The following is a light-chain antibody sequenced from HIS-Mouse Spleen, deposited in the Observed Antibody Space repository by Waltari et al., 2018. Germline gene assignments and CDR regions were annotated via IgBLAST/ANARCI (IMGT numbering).Light chain of an antibody. Sequence: QSALTQPASVSGSPGQSITISCTGTSSDVGGYNYVSWYQQHPGKAPKLMIYEVSNRPAGVSSRLSGSKSGNTASLTISGLQAEDEADYYCSSYTSSSTLYVFGTGTKVTVL. CDR1: SSDVGGYNY. CDR2: EVS. CDR3: SSYTSSSTLYV. V-gene: IGLV2-14*01. J-gene: IGLJ1*01.